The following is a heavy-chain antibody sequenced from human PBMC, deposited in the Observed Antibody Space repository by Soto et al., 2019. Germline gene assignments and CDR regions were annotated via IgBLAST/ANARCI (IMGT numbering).Heavy chain of an antibody. D-gene: IGHD3-10*01. CDR1: GGSISSGGYY. V-gene: IGHV4-31*03. Sequence: PSETLSLTCTVSGGSISSGGYYWSWIRQHPGKGLEWIGYIYYSGSTYYNPSLKSRVTISVDTSKNQFSLKLSSVTAADTAVYYCARGSPPNYYGSGGTGYWGQGTLVTVSS. J-gene: IGHJ4*02. CDR2: IYYSGST. CDR3: ARGSPPNYYGSGGTGY.